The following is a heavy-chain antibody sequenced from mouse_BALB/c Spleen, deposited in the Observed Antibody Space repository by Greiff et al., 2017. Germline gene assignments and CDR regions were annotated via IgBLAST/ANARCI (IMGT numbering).Heavy chain of an antibody. CDR3: VREAYYGNYGYAMDY. V-gene: IGHV10-1*02. J-gene: IGHJ4*01. CDR1: GFTFNTYA. D-gene: IGHD2-10*01. Sequence: GGGLVQPKGSLKLSCAASGFTFNTYAMNWVRQAPGKGLEWVARIRSKSNNYATYYADSVKDRFTISRDDSQSMLYLQMNNLKTEDTAMYYCVREAYYGNYGYAMDYWGQGTSVTVSS. CDR2: IRSKSNNYAT.